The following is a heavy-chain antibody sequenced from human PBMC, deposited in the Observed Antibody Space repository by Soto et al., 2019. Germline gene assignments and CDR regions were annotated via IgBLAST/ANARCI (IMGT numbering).Heavy chain of an antibody. CDR2: ISNDGSRI. CDR3: ARRDCSGSSCYSGVALTFDY. J-gene: IGHJ4*02. Sequence: QVQLVESGGGVVQPGRSLRLSCAASGFTFSTYAMHWVRQAPGQGLEWVAFISNDGSRIYYADSVKGRFTISRDNTKNTLYLHLNSLRTEDTAVYYCARRDCSGSSCYSGVALTFDYSGQGTLVTVSS. D-gene: IGHD2-15*01. V-gene: IGHV3-30-3*01. CDR1: GFTFSTYA.